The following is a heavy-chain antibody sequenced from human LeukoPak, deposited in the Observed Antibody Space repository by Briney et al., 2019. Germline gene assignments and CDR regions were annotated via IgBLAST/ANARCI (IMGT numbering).Heavy chain of an antibody. D-gene: IGHD5-18*01. J-gene: IGHJ4*02. CDR1: GFSLSAYN. CDR2: ISSSSATI. V-gene: IGHV3-48*01. CDR3: ARLPGGYSYGEEFDY. Sequence: GGSLRLSCEGSGFSLSAYNMNWVRQAPGKGLESVSYISSSSATIFYADSVKGRFTISRDNAKNSLYLQMNSLRPEDTAVYYCARLPGGYSYGEEFDYWGQGTLVTVSS.